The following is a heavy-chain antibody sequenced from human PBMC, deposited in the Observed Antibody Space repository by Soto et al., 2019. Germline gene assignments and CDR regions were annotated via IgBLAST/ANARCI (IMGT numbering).Heavy chain of an antibody. CDR1: GYTFTSYY. CDR3: ARDQGSSSWVYYYGMDV. CDR2: INPSGGST. D-gene: IGHD6-13*01. V-gene: IGHV1-46*01. J-gene: IGHJ6*02. Sequence: GASVKVSCKASGYTFTSYYMHWVRHAPGQGLEWMGIINPSGGSTSYAQKFQGRVTMTRDTSTSTVYMELSSLRSEDTAVYYCARDQGSSSWVYYYGMDVWGQGTTVTVSS.